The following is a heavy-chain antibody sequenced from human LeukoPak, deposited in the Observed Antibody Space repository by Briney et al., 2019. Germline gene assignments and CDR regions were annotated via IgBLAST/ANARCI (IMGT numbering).Heavy chain of an antibody. Sequence: GGSLRLSCAVSGFSVSTHFMTWVRQAPGKGLEWVSVIYGGTVTYYPDSVKGRFTISRDISRNTLFLQMNRLRAEDTAMYFCARWMVNQPSVMDYWGQGIMVTVSS. D-gene: IGHD1-14*01. CDR2: IYGGTVT. CDR3: ARWMVNQPSVMDY. J-gene: IGHJ4*02. V-gene: IGHV3-53*01. CDR1: GFSVSTHF.